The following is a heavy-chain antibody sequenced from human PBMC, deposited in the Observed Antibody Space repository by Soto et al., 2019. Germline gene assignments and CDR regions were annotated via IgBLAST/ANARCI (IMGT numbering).Heavy chain of an antibody. D-gene: IGHD2-21*01. V-gene: IGHV3-23*01. CDR1: VFTFSTYA. CDR3: AKDPIVGPDHYFNH. Sequence: GWSLRLSCASSVFTFSTYAMSWVRQAPGKGLEWVSAISGSGSSSTYYADSVKGRFTISRDNSKNTLYLQMNSLRAEDTAVYYCAKDPIVGPDHYFNHWGQGTLVTVSS. CDR2: ISGSGSSST. J-gene: IGHJ1*01.